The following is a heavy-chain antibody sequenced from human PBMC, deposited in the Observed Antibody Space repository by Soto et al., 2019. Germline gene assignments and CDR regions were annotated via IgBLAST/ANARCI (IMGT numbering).Heavy chain of an antibody. Sequence: QVLLQESGPGLVQPSGTLSLSCAVSGVSISSNYYWGWVRQSPGKGLEWLGDISHIGSVNYSPSLMSRVTISMDRSGNQFSLKLNSVTAADTAVYYCVRSFGWYAIDYWGQGTLVIVSS. CDR3: VRSFGWYAIDY. CDR1: GVSISSNYY. V-gene: IGHV4-4*02. CDR2: ISHIGSV. J-gene: IGHJ4*02. D-gene: IGHD6-19*01.